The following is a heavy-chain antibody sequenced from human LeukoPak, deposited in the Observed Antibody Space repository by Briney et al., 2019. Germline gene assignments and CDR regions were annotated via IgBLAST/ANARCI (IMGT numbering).Heavy chain of an antibody. Sequence: GRSLRLSCAASGFTFSSYAMHWVRQAPGKGLEWVAVISYDGSNKYCADSVEGRFTISRDNSKNTLYLQMNSLRAEDTAVYYCASNKDPPIERLWLRLDYWGQGTLVTVSS. CDR2: ISYDGSNK. CDR3: ASNKDPPIERLWLRLDY. D-gene: IGHD5-18*01. CDR1: GFTFSSYA. J-gene: IGHJ4*02. V-gene: IGHV3-30-3*01.